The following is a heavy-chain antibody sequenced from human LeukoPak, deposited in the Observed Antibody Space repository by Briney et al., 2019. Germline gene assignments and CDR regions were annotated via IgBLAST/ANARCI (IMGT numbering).Heavy chain of an antibody. D-gene: IGHD6-6*01. CDR3: ASGSSSDYYYYMDV. CDR2: IFYSGST. J-gene: IGHJ6*03. V-gene: IGHV4-39*07. CDR1: GGSISTSNYY. Sequence: PSETLSLTCTVSGGSISTSNYYWGWIRQPPGKGLEWIGNIFYSGSTYYSPSLKSRVTISLDTSRNQFSLKLSSVTAADTAVYYCASGSSSDYYYYMDVWGKGTTVTVSS.